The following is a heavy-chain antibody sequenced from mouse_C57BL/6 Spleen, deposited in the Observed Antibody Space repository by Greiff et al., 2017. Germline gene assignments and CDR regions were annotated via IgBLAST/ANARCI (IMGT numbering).Heavy chain of an antibody. J-gene: IGHJ4*01. D-gene: IGHD2-1*01. V-gene: IGHV1-64*01. CDR3: ARGGYYGHYYYAMDY. CDR2: IHPNSGST. Sequence: QVQLQQPGAELVKPGASVKLSCKASGYTFTSYWMHWVKQRPGQGLEWIGMIHPNSGSTNYNEKFKSKATLTVDKSSSTAYMQLSSLTSEDSAVYYGARGGYYGHYYYAMDYWGQGTSVTVSS. CDR1: GYTFTSYW.